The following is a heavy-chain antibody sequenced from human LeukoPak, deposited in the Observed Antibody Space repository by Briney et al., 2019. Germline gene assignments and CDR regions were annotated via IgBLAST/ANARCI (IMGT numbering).Heavy chain of an antibody. CDR2: ISSSSSYI. J-gene: IGHJ6*03. Sequence: GGSLRLSCAASGFIFSSYSMNWVRQAPGKGLEWVSYISSSSSYIYYADSVKGRFTISRDNAKNSLYLQMNSLRAEDTAVYYCARDGTTSNYYYYMDVWGKGATVTVSS. V-gene: IGHV3-21*01. CDR1: GFIFSSYS. D-gene: IGHD1-7*01. CDR3: ARDGTTSNYYYYMDV.